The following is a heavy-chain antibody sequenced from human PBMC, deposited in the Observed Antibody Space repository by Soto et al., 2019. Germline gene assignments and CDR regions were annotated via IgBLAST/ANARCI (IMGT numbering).Heavy chain of an antibody. CDR2: IIGSGGST. CDR1: GLTFNSYA. J-gene: IGHJ4*02. CDR3: AKDSAYYNSRGFDY. Sequence: PGGSLRLSCAASGLTFNSYAMSWVRQAPGKGLEWVAAIIGSGGSTYYADSVKGRFTISRDNSKNTLFLQMNSLRAEDTAVYYCAKDSAYYNSRGFDYWGQGTLVTVSS. D-gene: IGHD3-22*01. V-gene: IGHV3-23*01.